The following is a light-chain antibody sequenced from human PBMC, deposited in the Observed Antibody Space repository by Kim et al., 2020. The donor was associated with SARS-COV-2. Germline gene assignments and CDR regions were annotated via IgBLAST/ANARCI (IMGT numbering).Light chain of an antibody. CDR2: YDS. CDR1: NIGSKS. V-gene: IGLV3-21*04. J-gene: IGLJ2*01. Sequence: PGKMARITCGGNNIGSKSVHWYQQKPGQAPVLVIYYDSDRPSGIPERFSGSNSGNTATLTISRVEAGDEADYYCQVWDSSSDHPVFGGGTQLTVL. CDR3: QVWDSSSDHPV.